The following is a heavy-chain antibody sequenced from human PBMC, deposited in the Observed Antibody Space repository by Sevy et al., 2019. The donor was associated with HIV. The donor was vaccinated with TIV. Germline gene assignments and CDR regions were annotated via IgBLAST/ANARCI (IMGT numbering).Heavy chain of an antibody. Sequence: GGSLRLSCAASGFTFSDYYMSWIRQAPGKGLEWVSYISSSGSTIYYADSVKGRFTISRDNAKNSLYLQMNSLRAEDTAVYYCGGGVGYCSGGSCYRAGGGYYGMDVWGQGTTVTVSS. D-gene: IGHD2-15*01. CDR3: GGGVGYCSGGSCYRAGGGYYGMDV. CDR1: GFTFSDYY. CDR2: ISSSGSTI. V-gene: IGHV3-11*01. J-gene: IGHJ6*02.